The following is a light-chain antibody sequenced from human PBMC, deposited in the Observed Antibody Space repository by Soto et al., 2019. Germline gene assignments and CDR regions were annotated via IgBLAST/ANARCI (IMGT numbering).Light chain of an antibody. CDR3: SSYGSTSTRYV. CDR2: EVS. V-gene: IGLV2-14*01. CDR1: SIEVGGYNY. Sequence: QSALTQPASVSGSPGQSITISCTGTSIEVGGYNYVSWYQQHPGKAPKLMIYEVSNRPSGVSNRFSGSKSANTASLTISGLQAEDEADYFCSSYGSTSTRYVFGTGTKLTVL. J-gene: IGLJ1*01.